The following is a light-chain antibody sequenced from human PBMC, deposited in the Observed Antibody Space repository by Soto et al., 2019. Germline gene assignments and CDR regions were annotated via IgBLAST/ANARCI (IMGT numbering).Light chain of an antibody. J-gene: IGKJ2*01. CDR3: QQFSSSLYT. Sequence: EIVLTQSPGTLSLSPGEGATLSCRASQSVSSAYLGWHQQKADQALRLLIYSASNTAAGIPDRFSGSGSGTDFTLTISRLEPEDFAVYYCQQFSSSLYTFGGGTKLEIK. CDR1: QSVSSAY. V-gene: IGKV3-20*01. CDR2: SAS.